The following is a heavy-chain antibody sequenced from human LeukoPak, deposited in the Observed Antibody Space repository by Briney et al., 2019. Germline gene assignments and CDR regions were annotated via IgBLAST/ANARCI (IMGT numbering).Heavy chain of an antibody. D-gene: IGHD5-24*01. Sequence: ASVKVSCKASGYTFTSYGISWVRQAPGQGLEWMGWISAYNGNTNYAQKLQGRVTMTTDTSTSTAYMELRSLRAEDTAVYYCARWRDSYNAVDYWGQGTLVTVSS. CDR3: ARWRDSYNAVDY. CDR2: ISAYNGNT. J-gene: IGHJ4*02. CDR1: GYTFTSYG. V-gene: IGHV1-18*01.